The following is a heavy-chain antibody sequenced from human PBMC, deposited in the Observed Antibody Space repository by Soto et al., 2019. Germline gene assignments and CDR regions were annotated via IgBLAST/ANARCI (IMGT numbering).Heavy chain of an antibody. V-gene: IGHV3-48*02. Sequence: DVQLVESGGGLVQPGGSLRLSCAASGFTFSRYTMNWVRQAPGKGLEWVSYISSSSSTTYYSDSVKGRFTISRDNAKNSLFLQMNSLRDDDTAVDYCARVKYGDYEDLFDPRGRGTLVTVSS. CDR1: GFTFSRYT. CDR2: ISSSSSTT. CDR3: ARVKYGDYEDLFDP. J-gene: IGHJ5*02. D-gene: IGHD4-17*01.